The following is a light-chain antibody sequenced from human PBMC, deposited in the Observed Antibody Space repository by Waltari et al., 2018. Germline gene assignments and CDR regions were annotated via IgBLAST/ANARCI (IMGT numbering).Light chain of an antibody. J-gene: IGKJ1*01. V-gene: IGKV3-11*01. CDR1: QSVSSY. CDR2: DAY. CDR3: QQRSNWPWT. Sequence: EIVLTQSPATLSLSPGERATLSCRASQSVSSYLAWYQQKPGQAPRLLIYDAYNRATGIPARFSGSGSVTAFTLTISSLEPEDFAVYYCQQRSNWPWTFGQGTKVEIK.